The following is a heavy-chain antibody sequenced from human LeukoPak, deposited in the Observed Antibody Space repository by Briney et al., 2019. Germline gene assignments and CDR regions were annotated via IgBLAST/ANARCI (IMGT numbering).Heavy chain of an antibody. CDR1: GFTFSSYS. J-gene: IGHJ4*02. Sequence: GGSLRLSCAVSGFTFSSYSMTWVRQAPGKGLEWVSYISSTSSTVYYADSVKGRFTISRDNSKNTLFLQMNSLRAEHTAVYYFARGPSGYHNTGGQGTLVTVSS. CDR2: ISSTSSTV. CDR3: ARGPSGYHNT. D-gene: IGHD5-12*01. V-gene: IGHV3-48*01.